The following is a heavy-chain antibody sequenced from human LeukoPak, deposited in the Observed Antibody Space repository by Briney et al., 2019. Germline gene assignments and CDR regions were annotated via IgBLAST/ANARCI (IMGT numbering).Heavy chain of an antibody. J-gene: IGHJ4*02. CDR2: INPNSGGT. CDR3: ARPSRRYSSGWYYFDY. D-gene: IGHD6-19*01. CDR1: GYTFTGDY. Sequence: GASVKVSCKASGYTFTGDYMHWVRQAPGQGLEWMGWINPNSGGTNYAQKFQGRVTMTRDTSISTAYMELIRLRSDDTAVYYCARPSRRYSSGWYYFDYWGQGTLVTVSS. V-gene: IGHV1-2*02.